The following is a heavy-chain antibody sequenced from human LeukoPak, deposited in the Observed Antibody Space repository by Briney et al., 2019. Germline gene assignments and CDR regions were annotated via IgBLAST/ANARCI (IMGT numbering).Heavy chain of an antibody. V-gene: IGHV4-34*01. CDR1: GGSFSGYY. CDR2: INHSGST. Sequence: SETLSLTCAVYGGSFSGYYWSWIRQPPGKGLEWIGEINHSGSTNYNPSLKSRVTISVDTSKNQFSLKLSSVTAADTAVYYCARELRSSGWYGLPTRGFDYWGQGTLVTVSS. D-gene: IGHD6-19*01. CDR3: ARELRSSGWYGLPTRGFDY. J-gene: IGHJ4*02.